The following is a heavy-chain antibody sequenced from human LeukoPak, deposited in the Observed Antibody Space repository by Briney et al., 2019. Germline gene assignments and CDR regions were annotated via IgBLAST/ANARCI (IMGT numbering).Heavy chain of an antibody. CDR3: ARSIYDYVWGSYAFDI. J-gene: IGHJ3*02. Sequence: GGSLRLSCAASGFTVSSNYMSWVRQAPGKGLEWVSVIYSGGSTYYADSVKGRFTISRDNSKNTLYLQMNSLRAEDTAVYYCARSIYDYVWGSYAFDIWGQGTMVTVSS. CDR2: IYSGGST. CDR1: GFTVSSNY. D-gene: IGHD3-16*01. V-gene: IGHV3-66*01.